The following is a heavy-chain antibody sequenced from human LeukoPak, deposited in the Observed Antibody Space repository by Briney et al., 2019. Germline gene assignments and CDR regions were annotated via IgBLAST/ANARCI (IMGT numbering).Heavy chain of an antibody. J-gene: IGHJ5*02. CDR3: ARDIAPAGTVWFDA. Sequence: GGSLRLSCAASGFTFNSYYMYWVRQAPGKGLVWVSRISGDGSTTIYADFVKGRFTISRDNAKNTLYLQMNSLRVEDTAVYYCARDIAPAGTVWFDAWGQGTLVTVSS. CDR1: GFTFNSYY. V-gene: IGHV3-74*01. D-gene: IGHD6-13*01. CDR2: ISGDGSTT.